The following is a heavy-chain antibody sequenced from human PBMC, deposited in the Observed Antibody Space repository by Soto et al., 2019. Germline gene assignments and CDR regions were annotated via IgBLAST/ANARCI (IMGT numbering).Heavy chain of an antibody. CDR3: AGGPVLRFLEWLLPSWFDP. J-gene: IGHJ5*02. CDR1: GGSVSSGSYY. V-gene: IGHV4-61*01. CDR2: IYYSGST. D-gene: IGHD3-3*01. Sequence: PSETLSLTCTVSGGSVSSGSYYWSWIRQPPGKGLEWIGYIYYSGSTNYNPSLKSRVTISVDTSKNQFSLKLSSVTAADTAVYYCAGGPVLRFLEWLLPSWFDPWGQGTLVTVSS.